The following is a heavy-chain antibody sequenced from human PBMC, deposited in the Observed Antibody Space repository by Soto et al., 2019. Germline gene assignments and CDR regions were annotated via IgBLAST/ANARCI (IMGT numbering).Heavy chain of an antibody. CDR3: ARDKWEWLLPYYYYYGMDV. CDR1: GYTFTSYG. J-gene: IGHJ6*02. D-gene: IGHD3-3*01. CDR2: NSAYNGNT. V-gene: IGHV1-18*04. Sequence: QVQLVQSGAEVKKPGASVKVSCKASGYTFTSYGISWVRQAPGQGLEWMGWNSAYNGNTNYAQKLQGRVTMTTDTSTSTAYMELRSLRSDDTAVYYCARDKWEWLLPYYYYYGMDVWGQGTTVTVSS.